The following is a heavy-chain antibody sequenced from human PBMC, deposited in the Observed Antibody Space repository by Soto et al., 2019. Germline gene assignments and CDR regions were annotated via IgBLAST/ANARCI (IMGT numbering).Heavy chain of an antibody. V-gene: IGHV3-30*18. CDR2: ISYDGSKK. D-gene: IGHD2-2*01. CDR1: GFTFTTYS. Sequence: QVQLVESGGGVVQPGGSLRLSCAASGFTFTTYSMNWVRQAPGTGLVWVAVISYDGSKKLYAYSVRDRLAISRDNSKNTLYQRMDTLRPEDSPASYCAKDRGYCSIPICFNIPVFDYWGQGAPVTFSA. CDR3: AKDRGYCSIPICFNIPVFDY. J-gene: IGHJ4*02.